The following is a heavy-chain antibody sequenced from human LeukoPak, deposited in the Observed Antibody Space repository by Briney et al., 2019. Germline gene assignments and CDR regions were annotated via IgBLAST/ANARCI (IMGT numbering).Heavy chain of an antibody. V-gene: IGHV4-59*01. D-gene: IGHD3-22*01. CDR1: GDSINSYY. Sequence: SETLSLTCTVSGDSINSYYWSWIRQPPGKGLEWIGYIHYTGYTNYNPSLKSRLTISIDSSKNQSSLKLSSVTAADSAVYFCARDSLVYYDSTGYFGGLDHWGLGTLVTVSS. CDR3: ARDSLVYYDSTGYFGGLDH. CDR2: IHYTGYT. J-gene: IGHJ4*02.